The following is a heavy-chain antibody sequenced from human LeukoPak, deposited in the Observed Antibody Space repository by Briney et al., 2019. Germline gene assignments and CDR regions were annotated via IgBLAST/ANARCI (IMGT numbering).Heavy chain of an antibody. J-gene: IGHJ4*02. CDR2: IYYSGST. CDR3: AGNYASYDY. Sequence: SETLSLTCTVSGGSNSSYYWSWIRQPPGKGLEWIGDIYYSGSTNYNPSLKSRVTISVDTSKNQFSLKLSSVTAADTAVYYCAGNYASYDYWGQGTLVTVSS. V-gene: IGHV4-59*01. CDR1: GGSNSSYY. D-gene: IGHD5-24*01.